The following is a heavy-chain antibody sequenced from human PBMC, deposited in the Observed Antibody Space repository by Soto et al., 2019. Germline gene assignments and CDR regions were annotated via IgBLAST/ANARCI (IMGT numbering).Heavy chain of an antibody. V-gene: IGHV3-23*01. D-gene: IGHD1-26*01. Sequence: GGSLRLSCVASGFAFSAYAMIWVRQAPGMGLEWVSVISLSDDIVYANSVKDRFTISRDNSKNKLYLQMNSLRVEDTAVYYCASYLQRNPFDYWGQGTLVTVSS. J-gene: IGHJ4*02. CDR3: ASYLQRNPFDY. CDR2: ISLSDDIV. CDR1: GFAFSAYA.